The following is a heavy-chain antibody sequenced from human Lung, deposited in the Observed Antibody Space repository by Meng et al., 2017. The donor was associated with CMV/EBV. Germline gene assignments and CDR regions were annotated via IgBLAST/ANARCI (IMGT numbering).Heavy chain of an antibody. CDR2: INPDSGGT. J-gene: IGHJ3*01. D-gene: IGHD3-16*01. CDR1: GYTFSGHY. V-gene: IGHV1-2*02. Sequence: ASVKVSCKASGYTFSGHYIHWVRQAPGQGLEWMGWINPDSGGTRYSQKFQYRVTMTRDTSINTAYMELSRLRSDDTAVYYCSRGAPFFRDAVDLWGQGTMVXVSS. CDR3: SRGAPFFRDAVDL.